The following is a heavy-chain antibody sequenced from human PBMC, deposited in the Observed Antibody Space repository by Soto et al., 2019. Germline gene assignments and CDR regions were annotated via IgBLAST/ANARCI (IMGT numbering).Heavy chain of an antibody. J-gene: IGHJ4*02. CDR2: INPNSGGT. V-gene: IGHV1-2*02. CDR3: ARSPPVTPIDY. CDR1: RYTFTGYY. D-gene: IGHD4-17*01. Sequence: AXSVKVSFKASRYTFTGYYMQWVRQAPGQGLEWMGWINPNSGGTNYAQKFQGRVTMTRDTSISTAYMELSRLKSDDTAVYYCARSPPVTPIDYWGQGTLVTVSS.